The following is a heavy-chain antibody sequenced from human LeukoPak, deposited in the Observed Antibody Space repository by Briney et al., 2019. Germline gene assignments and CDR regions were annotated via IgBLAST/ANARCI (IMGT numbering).Heavy chain of an antibody. CDR2: IYSDGST. D-gene: IGHD1-26*01. CDR3: AISGGYWAWAH. J-gene: IGHJ4*02. Sequence: PGGSLRLSCAASGVTVRSNYMSWVRQAPGKGLEWVSEIYSDGSTYYAASVKGRFSISRDNSKNTVYLQMNSLRGEDTAVYCAISGGYWAWAHWGQGTLVTVSS. CDR1: GVTVRSNY. V-gene: IGHV3-53*01.